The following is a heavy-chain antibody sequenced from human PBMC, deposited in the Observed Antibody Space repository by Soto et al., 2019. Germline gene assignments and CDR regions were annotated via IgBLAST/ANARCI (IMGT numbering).Heavy chain of an antibody. Sequence: SETLSLTGTVYGCSISSSIDYWGWIRQPPGKGLEWIGSIYYSGSTYYNPSLKSRVTISVDTSKNQFSLKLSSVTAADTAVYYCAGQYCTNGVCYFSNWFDPWGQGTLVTVSS. CDR2: IYYSGST. CDR3: AGQYCTNGVCYFSNWFDP. J-gene: IGHJ5*02. CDR1: GCSISSSIDY. V-gene: IGHV4-39*01. D-gene: IGHD2-8*01.